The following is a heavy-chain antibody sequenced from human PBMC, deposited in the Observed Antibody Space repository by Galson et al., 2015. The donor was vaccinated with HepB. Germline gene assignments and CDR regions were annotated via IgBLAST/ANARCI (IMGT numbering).Heavy chain of an antibody. Sequence: SVKVSCKASGGTFSSYAISWVRQAPGQGLEWMGGIIPIFGTANYAQKFQGRVTITADKSTSTAYMELSSLRSEDTAVYYCARTTVTGYYSDYWGQGTLVTVSS. CDR3: ARTTVTGYYSDY. J-gene: IGHJ4*02. CDR1: GGTFSSYA. V-gene: IGHV1-69*06. D-gene: IGHD4-17*01. CDR2: IIPIFGTA.